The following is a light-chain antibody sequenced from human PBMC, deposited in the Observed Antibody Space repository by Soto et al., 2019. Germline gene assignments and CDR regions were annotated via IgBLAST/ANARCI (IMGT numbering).Light chain of an antibody. Sequence: EIVMTQSPATLSVSPGERATLSCRASQSVSNNLAWYRQKPGQAPRLLIYGASTRATGIPARFSCSGFWTQFTITIRSLEAEDFAVYYGQQYNSWPRTFGQGTKVEIK. V-gene: IGKV3-15*01. CDR1: QSVSNN. CDR3: QQYNSWPRT. CDR2: GAS. J-gene: IGKJ1*01.